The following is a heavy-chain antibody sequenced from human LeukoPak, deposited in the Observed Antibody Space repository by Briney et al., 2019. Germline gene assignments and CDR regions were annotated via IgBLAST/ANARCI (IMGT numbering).Heavy chain of an antibody. CDR2: INSDGTST. Sequence: GGSLRLSCAASGFTFSSYWRHWVRQAPGKGLAWVSRINSDGTSTNYADSVKGRFTISRDNAKNTLFLQMNSLRAEDTAVYFCARGTIAASGKGWFDPWGQGTLVTVSS. CDR1: GFTFSSYW. D-gene: IGHD6-13*01. CDR3: ARGTIAASGKGWFDP. J-gene: IGHJ5*02. V-gene: IGHV3-74*01.